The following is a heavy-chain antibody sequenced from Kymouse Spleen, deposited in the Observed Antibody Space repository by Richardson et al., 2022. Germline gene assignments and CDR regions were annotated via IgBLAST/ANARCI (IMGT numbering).Heavy chain of an antibody. Sequence: QLQLQESGPGLVKPSETLSLTCTVSGGSISSSSYYWGWIRQPPGKGLEWIGSIYYSGSTYYNPSLKSRVTISVDTSKNQFSLKLSSVTAADTAVYYCART*QWLVLVLLLRYGRLGPRDHGHRLL. D-gene: IGHD6-19*01. V-gene: IGHV4-39*01. CDR2: IYYSGST. CDR3: ART*QWLVLVLLLRYGR. J-gene: IGHJ6*02. CDR1: GGSISSSSYY.